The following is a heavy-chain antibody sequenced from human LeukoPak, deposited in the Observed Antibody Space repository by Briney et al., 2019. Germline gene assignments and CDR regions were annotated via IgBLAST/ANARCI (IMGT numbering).Heavy chain of an antibody. CDR1: GGTFSSYA. CDR2: IIPIFGTA. Sequence: SVKVSCKASGGTFSSYAISWVRQTPGQGLEWMGGIIPIFGTANYAQKFQGRVTITTDESTSTAYMELSSLRSEDTAVYYCAKGKDIVVVPAAMPTWFDPWGQGTLVTVSS. V-gene: IGHV1-69*05. D-gene: IGHD2-2*01. J-gene: IGHJ5*02. CDR3: AKGKDIVVVPAAMPTWFDP.